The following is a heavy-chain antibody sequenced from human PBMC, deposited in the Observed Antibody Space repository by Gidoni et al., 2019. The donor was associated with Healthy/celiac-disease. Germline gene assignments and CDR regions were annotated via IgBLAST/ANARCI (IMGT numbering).Heavy chain of an antibody. D-gene: IGHD2-15*01. Sequence: QVQLQESGPGLVKPSETLSLTCTVSGSSISSGYYWGWIRQPPGKGLEWIGSIYHSGSTYYNPSLKSRVTISVDTSKNQFSLKLSSVTAADTAVYYCARGPIVVVVATSGYWGQGTLVTVSS. V-gene: IGHV4-38-2*02. CDR1: GSSISSGYY. CDR3: ARGPIVVVVATSGY. J-gene: IGHJ4*02. CDR2: IYHSGST.